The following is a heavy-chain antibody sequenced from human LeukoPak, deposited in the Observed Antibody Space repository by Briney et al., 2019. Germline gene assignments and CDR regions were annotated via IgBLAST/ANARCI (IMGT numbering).Heavy chain of an antibody. Sequence: SETLSLTCAVYGGPFSGYYWSWIRQPPGKGLEWIGEMNHSGSTNYNPSLKSRDTISVDTSKTQFSLKLSSVTAADTAVYYCARGGYCSGGSCYRPNSYYYYMDVWGKGTTVTVSS. CDR1: GGPFSGYY. CDR2: MNHSGST. V-gene: IGHV4-34*01. D-gene: IGHD2-15*01. CDR3: ARGGYCSGGSCYRPNSYYYYMDV. J-gene: IGHJ6*03.